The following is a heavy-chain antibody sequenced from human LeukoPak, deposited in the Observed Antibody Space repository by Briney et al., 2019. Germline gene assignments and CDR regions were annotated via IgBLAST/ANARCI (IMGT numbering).Heavy chain of an antibody. J-gene: IGHJ4*02. CDR2: IRSQTEGGRT. V-gene: IGHV3-15*01. CDR3: TTDRDLYDILTGLPGFDY. D-gene: IGHD3-9*01. Sequence: GGSLRLSCVASGFTFNNVWMSWVRQGPGKGLEWDGRIRSQTEGGRTDYAAAVKGRFTISRDDSKNTLYLQMNSLKTEDTGLYYCTTDRDLYDILTGLPGFDYWGQGTLLSVSS. CDR1: GFTFNNVW.